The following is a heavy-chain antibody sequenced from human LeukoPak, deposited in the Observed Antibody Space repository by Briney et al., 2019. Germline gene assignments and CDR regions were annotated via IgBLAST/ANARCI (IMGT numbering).Heavy chain of an antibody. D-gene: IGHD6-19*01. J-gene: IGHJ4*02. Sequence: PSETLSLTCTVSSGSISSSSYYWGWIRQPPGKGLEWIGSIYYSGSTYYNPSLKSRVTISVDTSKNQFSLKLSSVTAADTAVYYCARESSSGWDNFDYWGQGTLVTVSS. CDR2: IYYSGST. CDR1: SGSISSSSYY. V-gene: IGHV4-39*07. CDR3: ARESSSGWDNFDY.